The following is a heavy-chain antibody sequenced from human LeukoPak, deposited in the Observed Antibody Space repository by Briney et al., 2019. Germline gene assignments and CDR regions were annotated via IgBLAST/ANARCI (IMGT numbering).Heavy chain of an antibody. CDR2: IYTSGST. CDR3: PRDPGGENDY. V-gene: IGHV4-61*02. D-gene: IGHD2-21*01. J-gene: IGHJ4*02. CDR1: GGSISSGSYY. Sequence: SETLSLTCTVSGGSISSGSYYWSWIRQPAGKGLEWIGRIYTSGSTNYNPSLKSRVTISVDTSKNQFSLKLSSVTAADQAVYYCPRDPGGENDYWGQGTLVTVSS.